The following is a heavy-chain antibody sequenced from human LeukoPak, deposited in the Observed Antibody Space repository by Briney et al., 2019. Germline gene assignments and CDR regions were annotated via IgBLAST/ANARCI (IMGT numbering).Heavy chain of an antibody. CDR3: ARVFSHDYVWGSYWRGLIHDAFDI. Sequence: SETLSLTCTVSGYSISSGYYWGWIRQPPGKGLEWIGSIYHSGSTYYNPSLKSRVTISVDTSKNQFSLKLSSVTAADTAVYYCARVFSHDYVWGSYWRGLIHDAFDIWGQGTMVTVSS. J-gene: IGHJ3*02. CDR1: GYSISSGYY. V-gene: IGHV4-38-2*02. D-gene: IGHD3-16*01. CDR2: IYHSGST.